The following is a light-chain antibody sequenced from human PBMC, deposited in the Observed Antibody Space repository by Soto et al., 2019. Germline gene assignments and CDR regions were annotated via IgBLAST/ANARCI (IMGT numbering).Light chain of an antibody. CDR1: QSVSSNY. V-gene: IGKV3-20*01. J-gene: IGKJ1*01. CDR2: GAS. Sequence: EIVLTLSPGTLSLSPGERATLSCRASQSVSSNYLAWYQQKPGQAPRLLIYGASTRATGIPDRFSGSGSGTDFTLTISRLEPEDFAVYYCQQYSSSPRTFGQGTKVEIK. CDR3: QQYSSSPRT.